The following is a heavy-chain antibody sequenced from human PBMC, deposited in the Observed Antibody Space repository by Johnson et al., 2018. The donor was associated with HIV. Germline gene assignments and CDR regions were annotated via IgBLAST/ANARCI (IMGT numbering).Heavy chain of an antibody. V-gene: IGHV3-30*02. CDR3: AKDLPELHSYYVSSWPTLDDAFDI. CDR2: IRYDGSNK. CDR1: GFTFSSYG. D-gene: IGHD3-22*01. Sequence: QVQLVESGGGVVQPGGSLRLSCAASGFTFSSYGMHWVRQAPGKGLEWVAFIRYDGSNKYYADSVKGRFTISRDNSKNTLYLQMNSLRAEDTAVYYCAKDLPELHSYYVSSWPTLDDAFDIWGQGTMVTVSS. J-gene: IGHJ3*02.